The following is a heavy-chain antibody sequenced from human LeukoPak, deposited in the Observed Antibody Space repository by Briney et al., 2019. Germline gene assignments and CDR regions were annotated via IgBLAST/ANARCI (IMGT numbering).Heavy chain of an antibody. Sequence: SGPALVKPTQTLTLTCTFSGFSLSTSGVGVGWIRQPPGKALQWLALIYWDDEKYYSPSLKSRLSISRDTSRNQVVLTMANMDPLDTGTYFCAHSYYFGSRSYYNVWFAPWGLGTLVSVSS. D-gene: IGHD3-10*01. CDR2: IYWDDEK. CDR3: AHSYYFGSRSYYNVWFAP. J-gene: IGHJ5*02. V-gene: IGHV2-5*02. CDR1: GFSLSTSGVG.